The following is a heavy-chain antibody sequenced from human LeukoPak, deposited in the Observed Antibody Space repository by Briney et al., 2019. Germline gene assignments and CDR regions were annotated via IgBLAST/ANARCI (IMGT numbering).Heavy chain of an antibody. D-gene: IGHD5-12*01. V-gene: IGHV3-20*04. J-gene: IGHJ4*02. CDR2: LNWNGAST. CDR1: GFTFDDYG. CDR3: ARETSGYAFDY. Sequence: PGGSLRLSCAASGFTFDDYGLSWVRQAPGKGLEWVSGLNWNGASTGYADSVKGRFTISRDNAKNSLYLQMNSLRAEDTAVYYRARETSGYAFDYWGQGTLVTVSS.